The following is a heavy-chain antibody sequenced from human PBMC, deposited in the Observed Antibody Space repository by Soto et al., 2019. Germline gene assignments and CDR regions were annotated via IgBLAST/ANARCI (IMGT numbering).Heavy chain of an antibody. D-gene: IGHD1-26*01. CDR1: GYTFTNYG. Sequence: QVQLVQSGAEVKKPGASVKVSCKASGYTFTNYGISWVRQAPGQGLEWMGWISAYNGNTKYAQKLQGRVTMTTDTHTSTAYMEVRSLRSDDTAVYYCARFSGSYPGGYWGQGTLVTVSS. J-gene: IGHJ4*02. CDR2: ISAYNGNT. V-gene: IGHV1-18*01. CDR3: ARFSGSYPGGY.